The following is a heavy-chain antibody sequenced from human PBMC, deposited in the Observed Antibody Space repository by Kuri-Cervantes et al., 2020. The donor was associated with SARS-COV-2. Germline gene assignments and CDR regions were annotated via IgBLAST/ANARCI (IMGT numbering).Heavy chain of an antibody. V-gene: IGHV3-33*08. CDR2: IWYDGSNK. CDR3: ALYGDYYY. CDR1: GFPFSSYG. Sequence: GGSLRLSCAASGFPFSSYGMHWVRQAQGKGLEWVAVIWYDGSNKYYADSVKGRFTISRDNSKNTLYLQMNSLRAEDTAVYYCALYGDYYYWGQGTLVTVSS. J-gene: IGHJ4*02. D-gene: IGHD4-17*01.